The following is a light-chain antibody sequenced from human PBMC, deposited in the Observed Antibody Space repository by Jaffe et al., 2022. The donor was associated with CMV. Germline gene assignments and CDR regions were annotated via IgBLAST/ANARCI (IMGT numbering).Light chain of an antibody. Sequence: QSALTQPASVSGSPGQSITLSCTGTSSDVGGYNYVSWYQQHPGKAPKLLIYDVTNRPSGVSSRFSGSKSGNTASLTISGLQSEDEAAYYCSSYASRGARVVFGGGTKVSVL. J-gene: IGLJ2*01. CDR1: SSDVGGYNY. CDR2: DVT. CDR3: SSYASRGARVV. V-gene: IGLV2-14*03.